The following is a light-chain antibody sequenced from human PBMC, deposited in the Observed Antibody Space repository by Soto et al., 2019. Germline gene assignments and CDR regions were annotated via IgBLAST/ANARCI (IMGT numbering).Light chain of an antibody. Sequence: IVLTQSPGTLSLSPGERATLSCRASQSVTTKYLAWFQQKPGQAPRLLMYDVSTRVTGFPDRFSGSGSETDFTLTISRLEPEDFAVYYCQHYGDSPSFGGGTKVQIK. CDR3: QHYGDSPS. J-gene: IGKJ4*01. CDR1: QSVTTKY. CDR2: DVS. V-gene: IGKV3-20*01.